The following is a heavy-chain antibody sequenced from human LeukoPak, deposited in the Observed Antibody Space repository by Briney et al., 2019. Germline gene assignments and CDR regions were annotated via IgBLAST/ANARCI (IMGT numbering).Heavy chain of an antibody. CDR2: INPNSGGT. J-gene: IGHJ4*02. D-gene: IGHD6-19*01. CDR1: GYTFTGHY. V-gene: IGHV1-2*02. CDR3: AKHSGWYSNNGYYFDY. Sequence: ASVKVSCKASGYTFTGHYMHWVRQAPGQGLEWMGWINPNSGGTNYAQKFQGRVTMTRDTSISTAYMELSRLRSDDTAVYYCAKHSGWYSNNGYYFDYWGQGTLVTVSS.